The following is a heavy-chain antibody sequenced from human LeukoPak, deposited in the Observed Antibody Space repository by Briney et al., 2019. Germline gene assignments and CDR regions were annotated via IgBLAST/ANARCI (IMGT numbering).Heavy chain of an antibody. V-gene: IGHV3-7*01. CDR2: VKQEGTEK. D-gene: IGHD6-13*01. Sequence: GGSLRLSCEASGFTFRDHWMTWVRQAPGKGRGWVANVKQEGTEKFYVDCVKGRFTNSRDNGKNSLYLQMNSLRVEDTAIYYCATAGGTSWVDYWGQGTLVTVSS. J-gene: IGHJ4*02. CDR3: ATAGGTSWVDY. CDR1: GFTFRDHW.